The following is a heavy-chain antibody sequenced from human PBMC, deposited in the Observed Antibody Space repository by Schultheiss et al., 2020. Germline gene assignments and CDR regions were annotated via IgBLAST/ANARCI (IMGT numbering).Heavy chain of an antibody. Sequence: SVKVSCKASGLTFTSSAMQWVRQARGQRLEWIGWIVVGSGNTNYAQKFQERVTITRDMSTSTAYMELSSLRSEDTAVYYCAAARRLGELLLGDPWGQGTLVTVSS. V-gene: IGHV1-58*02. D-gene: IGHD1-26*01. J-gene: IGHJ5*02. CDR3: AAARRLGELLLGDP. CDR2: IVVGSGNT. CDR1: GLTFTSSA.